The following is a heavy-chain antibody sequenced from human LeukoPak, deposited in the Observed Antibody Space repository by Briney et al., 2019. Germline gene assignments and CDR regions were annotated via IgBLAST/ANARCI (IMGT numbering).Heavy chain of an antibody. CDR3: ARRQGTTLSFDY. J-gene: IGHJ4*02. CDR2: INAYNGNT. D-gene: IGHD1-1*01. Sequence: GSVEVSCKASGYTFTSYGFSWVRQAPGQGLEWMGWINAYNGNTNYAQKLQGRVTMTTDTSTSTAYMELRSLRFDDTAVYYCARRQGTTLSFDYWGQGTLVTVAS. CDR1: GYTFTSYG. V-gene: IGHV1-18*01.